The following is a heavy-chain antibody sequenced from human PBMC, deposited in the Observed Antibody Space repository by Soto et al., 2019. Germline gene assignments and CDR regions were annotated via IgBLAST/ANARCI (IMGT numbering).Heavy chain of an antibody. V-gene: IGHV4-39*07. Sequence: SETLSLTCTVSGGSISSSSYYWGWIHQPPGKGLEWIGSIYYSGSTYYNPSLKSRVTISVDTSKNQFSLKLSSVTAADTAVYYCARGPSGIVGATSRFLDYWGQGTLVTVSS. CDR2: IYYSGST. CDR1: GGSISSSSYY. D-gene: IGHD1-26*01. CDR3: ARGPSGIVGATSRFLDY. J-gene: IGHJ4*02.